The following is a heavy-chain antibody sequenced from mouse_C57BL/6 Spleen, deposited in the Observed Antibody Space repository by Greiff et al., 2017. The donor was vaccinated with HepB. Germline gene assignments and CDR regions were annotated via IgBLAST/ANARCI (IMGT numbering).Heavy chain of an antibody. Sequence: VQREQAGKGRGGNAKRMLRTGPGAGGALNREGVSWVGRAPGKGLEWLGVIWGDGSTNYHSALISRLSISKDNSKSQVFLKLNSLQTDDTAKYYCASTAQWFAYWGQGTLVTVSA. CDR3: ASTAQWFAY. D-gene: IGHD3-2*02. CDR1: GGALNREG. J-gene: IGHJ3*01. V-gene: IGHV2-3*01. CDR2: IWGDGST.